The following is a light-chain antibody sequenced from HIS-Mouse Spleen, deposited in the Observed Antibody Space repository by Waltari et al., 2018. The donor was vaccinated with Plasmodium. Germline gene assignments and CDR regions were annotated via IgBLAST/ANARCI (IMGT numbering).Light chain of an antibody. V-gene: IGLV3-10*01. J-gene: IGLJ3*02. CDR3: YSTDSSGNHRV. CDR2: EDS. Sequence: SYELTQPPSVSVSPGQTARITCSGDALPKKYGYWYQQKSGQAPLLVIYEDSKRPSGIPERFSGSSSGTMATLTISGAQVEDEADYYCYSTDSSGNHRVFGGGTKLTVL. CDR1: ALPKKY.